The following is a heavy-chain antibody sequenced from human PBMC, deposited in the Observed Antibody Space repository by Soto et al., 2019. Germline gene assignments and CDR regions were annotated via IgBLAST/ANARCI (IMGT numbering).Heavy chain of an antibody. D-gene: IGHD3-3*01. CDR1: KFAFSSYS. J-gene: IGHJ4*02. Sequence: EVYLVESGGGLVQPGGSLRLTCAASKFAFSSYSMNWVRQAPGKGLEWISHISDTSRAIYYADSVKGRFTISRDNAKNLLFLQMNSLTAEDTAVYYCARDLRYDFWTGFAPTGYWGQGTLVTVSS. CDR3: ARDLRYDFWTGFAPTGY. CDR2: ISDTSRAI. V-gene: IGHV3-48*04.